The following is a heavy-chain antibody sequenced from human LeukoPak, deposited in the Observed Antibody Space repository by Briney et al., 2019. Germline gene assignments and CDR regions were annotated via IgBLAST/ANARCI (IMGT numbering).Heavy chain of an antibody. J-gene: IGHJ4*02. V-gene: IGHV3-66*01. CDR1: GFIVSSNY. CDR3: ARDSGYSFGTPFDY. D-gene: IGHD5-18*01. Sequence: PGGSLRLSCAASGFIVSSNYMSWVRQAPGKGLEWVSVIYSVGSTYYADSVQGRFTISRDNSKNTLYLQMNSLRAEDTAVYYCARDSGYSFGTPFDYWGQGTLVTVSS. CDR2: IYSVGST.